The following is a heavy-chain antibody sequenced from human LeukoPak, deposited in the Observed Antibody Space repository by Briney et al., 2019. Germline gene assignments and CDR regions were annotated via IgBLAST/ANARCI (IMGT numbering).Heavy chain of an antibody. Sequence: HGESLKISCKGSGYSFTSYWIGWVRQMPGKGLEWMGIIYPGDSDTRYSPSFQGQVTISADKSISTAYLQWSSLKASDTAMYYCARWHSVRNYYYGMDVWGQGTTVTVSS. CDR1: GYSFTSYW. CDR3: ARWHSVRNYYYGMDV. V-gene: IGHV5-51*01. J-gene: IGHJ6*02. CDR2: IYPGDSDT.